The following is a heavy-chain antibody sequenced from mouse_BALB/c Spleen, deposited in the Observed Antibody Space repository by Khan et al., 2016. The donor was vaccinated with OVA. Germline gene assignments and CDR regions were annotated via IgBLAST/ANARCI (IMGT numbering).Heavy chain of an antibody. V-gene: IGHV1S135*01. D-gene: IGHD2-2*01. CDR3: TRLGYVAWFTY. Sequence: LQQSGPELMKPGASVKISCKASGYSFTSYYIHWVMQSHGKSLEWIGYIDPFSGGTTYNQKFKGKATLTVDKSSSTAYLHLSNLTSEDSAVXYCTRLGYVAWFTYWGQGTLVTVSA. CDR2: IDPFSGGT. CDR1: GYSFTSYY. J-gene: IGHJ3*01.